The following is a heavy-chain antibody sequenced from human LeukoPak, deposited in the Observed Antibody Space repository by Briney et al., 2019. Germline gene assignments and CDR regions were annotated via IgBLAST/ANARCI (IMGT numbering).Heavy chain of an antibody. Sequence: GRSLRLSCAASGFTFSSYAMHWVRQAPGKGLEWVAVISYDGRNKYYADSVKGRFTISRDSSKNTLYLQMNSLRAEDTAVYSCARDKEVTYYYYSGMDVWGQGTTVTVSS. CDR3: ARDKEVTYYYYSGMDV. CDR2: ISYDGRNK. J-gene: IGHJ6*02. CDR1: GFTFSSYA. D-gene: IGHD4-11*01. V-gene: IGHV3-30*04.